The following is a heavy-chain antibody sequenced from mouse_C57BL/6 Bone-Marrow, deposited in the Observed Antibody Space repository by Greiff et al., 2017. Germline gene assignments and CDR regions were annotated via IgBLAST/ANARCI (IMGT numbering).Heavy chain of an antibody. Sequence: EVQLQESGGDLVKPGGSLKLSCAASGFTFSSYGMSWVRQTPDKRLEWVATISSGGSYTYYPDSVKGRFTISRDNAKNTLYLQMSSLKSEDTAMYYCARRGVGDYYAMDYWGQGTSVTVSS. CDR1: GFTFSSYG. CDR2: ISSGGSYT. D-gene: IGHD1-1*01. J-gene: IGHJ4*01. V-gene: IGHV5-6*01. CDR3: ARRGVGDYYAMDY.